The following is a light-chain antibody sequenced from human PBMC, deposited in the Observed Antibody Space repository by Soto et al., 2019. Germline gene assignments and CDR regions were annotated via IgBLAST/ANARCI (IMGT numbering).Light chain of an antibody. CDR1: SSDVGGYNY. Sequence: QSALTQPASVSGSPGQSITISCTGTSSDVGGYNYVSWYQQHPGKAPKLMIYEVSNRPSGVSNRFSGSKSGNTASLTISGLQAEDEADYYCCSYAGSYTFVVFGGGTQLTVL. CDR3: CSYAGSYTFVV. J-gene: IGLJ2*01. V-gene: IGLV2-14*01. CDR2: EVS.